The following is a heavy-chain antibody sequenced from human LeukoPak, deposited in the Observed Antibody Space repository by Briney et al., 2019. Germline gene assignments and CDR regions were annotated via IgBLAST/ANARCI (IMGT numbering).Heavy chain of an antibody. CDR1: GYTFTSYG. D-gene: IGHD5-24*01. Sequence: ASVKVSCQASGYTFTSYGISWVRQAPGQGLEWMGWISTYNGNTNYAQKLQGRVTMTTDTSTSTAYMELRSLRSDDTAVYYCARGKIEMSAFDIWGQGTMVTVSS. CDR2: ISTYNGNT. J-gene: IGHJ3*02. CDR3: ARGKIEMSAFDI. V-gene: IGHV1-18*01.